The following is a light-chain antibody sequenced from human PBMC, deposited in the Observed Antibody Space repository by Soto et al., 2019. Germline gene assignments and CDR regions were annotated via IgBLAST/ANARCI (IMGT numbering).Light chain of an antibody. V-gene: IGKV2-30*01. CDR1: QSLVYSDGNAY. CDR3: MHCAHWPPT. J-gene: IGKJ1*01. CDR2: KAS. Sequence: DVVMTQSPLSLPVTLGQPASISCRSSQSLVYSDGNAYLNWVQQRPGQSPRRLIYKASNRDSGVPDRFSGSGAGTDFTLQINRVEAEDVGVYYCMHCAHWPPTFCRWTRVEI.